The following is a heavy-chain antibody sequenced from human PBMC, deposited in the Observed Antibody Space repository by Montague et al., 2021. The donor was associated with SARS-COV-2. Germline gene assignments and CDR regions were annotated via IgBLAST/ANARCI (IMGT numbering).Heavy chain of an antibody. D-gene: IGHD6-6*01. Sequence: SLRLSCAASGFTFSSYSVNWVRQAPGKGLEWISYISSSTNIIYYADSVKGRFTISRDNARNSLYLQMSSLRVDDTAVYYCAKDLVLRAARPDALDVWGQGTVVTVSS. J-gene: IGHJ3*01. CDR3: AKDLVLRAARPDALDV. V-gene: IGHV3-48*04. CDR1: GFTFSSYS. CDR2: ISSSTNII.